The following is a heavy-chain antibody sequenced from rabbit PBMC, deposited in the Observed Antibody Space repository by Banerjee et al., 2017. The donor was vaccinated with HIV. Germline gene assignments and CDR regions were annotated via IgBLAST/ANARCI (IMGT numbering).Heavy chain of an antibody. D-gene: IGHD7-1*01. V-gene: IGHV1S45*01. CDR1: GFDFSNNA. CDR2: IDIGSSGSS. J-gene: IGHJ4*01. CDR3: ARGVGGGYPGNDYDNL. Sequence: QEQLEESGGDLVKPEGSLTLTCKASGFDFSNNAMYWVRQAPGKGPEWIARIDIGSSGSSYYASWAKGRFTISKTSSTTVTLQMTSLTAADTATYFCARGVGGGYPGNDYDNLWGPGTLVTVS.